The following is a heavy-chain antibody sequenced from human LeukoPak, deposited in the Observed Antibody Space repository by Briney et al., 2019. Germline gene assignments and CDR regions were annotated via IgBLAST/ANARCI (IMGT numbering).Heavy chain of an antibody. J-gene: IGHJ3*02. V-gene: IGHV3-23*01. CDR1: GFTFSTYA. Sequence: GGSLRLSCAASGFTFSTYAMSWVRQAPGKGLEWVSGISGSGATTYYADSAKGRFTISRDKSKNTLYVQMNSLRAEDTAVYYCAKSVGIIRRGAFDIWGQGTMVTVSS. D-gene: IGHD3-10*01. CDR3: AKSVGIIRRGAFDI. CDR2: ISGSGATT.